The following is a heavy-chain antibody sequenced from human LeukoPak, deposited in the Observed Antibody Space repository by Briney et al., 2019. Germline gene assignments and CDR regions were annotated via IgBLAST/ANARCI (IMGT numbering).Heavy chain of an antibody. Sequence: GASVKVSCKASGYTFTSYGISWVRQAPGQGLEWMGWISAYSGNTNYAQKLQGRVTITRDTSASTAYMELSSLRSEDTAVYYCARDGRYSYGYYSPGLRYPDYWGQGTPVTVSS. CDR1: GYTFTSYG. D-gene: IGHD5-18*01. V-gene: IGHV1-18*01. CDR2: ISAYSGNT. CDR3: ARDGRYSYGYYSPGLRYPDY. J-gene: IGHJ4*02.